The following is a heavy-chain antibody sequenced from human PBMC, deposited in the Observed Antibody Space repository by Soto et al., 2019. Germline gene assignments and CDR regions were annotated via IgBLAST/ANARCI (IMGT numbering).Heavy chain of an antibody. CDR3: ARSYYDSTGFAVDP. J-gene: IGHJ5*02. Sequence: QMQLQASGPGLVKPSETLSLTCNVSGASVSHGYWSWIRQPPGKGLEWIGFMYFGGSFNYNPSLTSRASISVETSKNQFSMKWTSVTASDTAVYYWARSYYDSTGFAVDPWGQGTLVTVSS. CDR2: MYFGGSF. D-gene: IGHD3-22*01. CDR1: GASVSHGY. V-gene: IGHV4-59*02.